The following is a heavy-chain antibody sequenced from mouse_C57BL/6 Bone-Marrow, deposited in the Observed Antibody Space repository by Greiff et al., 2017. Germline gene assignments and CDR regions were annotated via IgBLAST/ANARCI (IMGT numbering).Heavy chain of an antibody. J-gene: IGHJ2*01. Sequence: QVQLQQSGPELVKPGASVKISCKASGYAFSSSWMNWVKQRPGKGLEWIGRIYPGDGDTNYNGKFKGKATLTADKSSSTAYIQLSSLTSEDSAVYFCARLGYYFDYWGQGTTLTVSS. CDR2: IYPGDGDT. CDR3: ARLGYYFDY. V-gene: IGHV1-82*01. D-gene: IGHD2-2*01. CDR1: GYAFSSSW.